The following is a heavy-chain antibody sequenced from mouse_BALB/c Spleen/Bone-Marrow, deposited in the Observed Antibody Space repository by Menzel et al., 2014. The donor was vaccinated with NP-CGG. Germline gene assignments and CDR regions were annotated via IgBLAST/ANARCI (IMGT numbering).Heavy chain of an antibody. Sequence: EAVLVESGGGLVQPGGSLKLSCATSGFTFSDYYMYWVRQTPEKRLEWVAYISNGGGSTYYPDTVKGRFTISRDNAKNTLYLQMSRLKSEDTAMYYCARQNYRGAMDYWGQGTPVTASS. CDR2: ISNGGGST. V-gene: IGHV5-12*02. CDR3: ARQNYRGAMDY. CDR1: GFTFSDYY. J-gene: IGHJ4*01. D-gene: IGHD2-14*01.